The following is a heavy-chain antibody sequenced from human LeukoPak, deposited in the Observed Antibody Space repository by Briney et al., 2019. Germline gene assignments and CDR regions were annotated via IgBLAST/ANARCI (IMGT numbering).Heavy chain of an antibody. CDR1: GGSISSYY. CDR2: IYFRGST. V-gene: IGHV4-4*07. CDR3: ARIGLGELSFLPEEAFDI. Sequence: SETLSLTCTVSGGSISSYYWSWIRQPAGKGLEWIGRIYFRGSTNYNPSLKSRVTISIDTSKNQFSLNVSSVTAADTAVYYCARIGLGELSFLPEEAFDIWGQGTMVTVSS. D-gene: IGHD3-16*02. J-gene: IGHJ3*02.